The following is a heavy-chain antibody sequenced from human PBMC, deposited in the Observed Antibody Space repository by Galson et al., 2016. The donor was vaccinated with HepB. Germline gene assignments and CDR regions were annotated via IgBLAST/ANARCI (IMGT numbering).Heavy chain of an antibody. CDR3: AKGSCYYYHWYFDL. CDR2: ISGSGTST. J-gene: IGHJ2*01. CDR1: GLTFSSYA. V-gene: IGHV3-23*01. Sequence: SLRLSCAASGLTFSSYAMSWVRQAPGRGLEWVSVISGSGTSTYYADSVKGRFTISRDNSKNTLYLQMNRLRAEDTAVYYCAKGSCYYYHWYFDLWGRGTLVTVSS. D-gene: IGHD3-22*01.